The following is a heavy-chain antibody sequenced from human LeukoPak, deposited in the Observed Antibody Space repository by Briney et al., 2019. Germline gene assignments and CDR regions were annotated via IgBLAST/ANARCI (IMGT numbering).Heavy chain of an antibody. CDR1: GDSISSSSYS. V-gene: IGHV4-39*01. CDR3: ARHSWGGNKDFDL. J-gene: IGHJ2*01. D-gene: IGHD4-23*01. CDR2: IHQSGGS. Sequence: SETLSLTCGVSGDSISSSSYSWAWIRQPPGKGLAWIGTIHQSGGSYYNPSLQSRLTMSIDTSKNQFSLKLTSVTAADTAVYYCARHSWGGNKDFDLWGRGTLVAVSS.